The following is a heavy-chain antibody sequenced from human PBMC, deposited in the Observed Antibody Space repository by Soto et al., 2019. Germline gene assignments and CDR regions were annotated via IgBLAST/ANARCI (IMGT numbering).Heavy chain of an antibody. Sequence: SETLSLTCTVSDGSINSDYWSWIRQPPGKGLEWIGHIFYTGSTNYNPSLKSRVTISLDKSKNHFSLKLTSVTAADTAVYYCARGYYYYYIDVWGRGTTVTVSS. J-gene: IGHJ6*03. CDR2: IFYTGST. V-gene: IGHV4-59*01. CDR3: ARGYYYYYIDV. CDR1: DGSINSDY.